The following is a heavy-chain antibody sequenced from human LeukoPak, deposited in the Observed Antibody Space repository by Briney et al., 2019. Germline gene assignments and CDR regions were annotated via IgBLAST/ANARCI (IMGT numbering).Heavy chain of an antibody. J-gene: IGHJ4*02. V-gene: IGHV4-39*01. CDR3: ARLFGIAAAGAIDY. Sequence: SETLSLTCTVSGGSISSSSYYWGWIRQPPGKGLEWIGSIYYSGSTYYNPSLKSRVTISVDTSKNQFSLKLSSVTAADTAVYYCARLFGIAAAGAIDYWGQGTLVTVSS. CDR2: IYYSGST. CDR1: GGSISSSSYY. D-gene: IGHD6-13*01.